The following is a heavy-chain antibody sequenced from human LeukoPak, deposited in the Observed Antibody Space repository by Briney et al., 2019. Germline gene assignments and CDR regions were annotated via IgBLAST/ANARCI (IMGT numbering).Heavy chain of an antibody. J-gene: IGHJ4*02. CDR3: AQGIVGGGDDY. V-gene: IGHV3-7*01. Sequence: GESLRLSCEASGFTFTKFWMSWVRQAPGKGLEWVANIQEDGEKENYVDSVRGRFTISRDNAKNSIYLQMNSLRVEDTAVYYCAQGIVGGGDDYWGQGTLVIVSS. D-gene: IGHD2-21*02. CDR2: IQEDGEKE. CDR1: GFTFTKFW.